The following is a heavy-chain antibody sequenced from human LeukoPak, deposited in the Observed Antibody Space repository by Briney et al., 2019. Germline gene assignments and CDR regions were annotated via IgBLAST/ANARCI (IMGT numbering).Heavy chain of an antibody. CDR3: ARNGYYDILTGYLNWFDP. CDR1: GGSISSSSYY. Sequence: SETLSLTCTVSGGSISSSSYYWGWIRQPPGKGLEWIGSIYYSGSTYYNPSLKSRVTISVDTSKNQFSLKLSSVTAADTAVYFCARNGYYDILTGYLNWFDPWGQGTLVTVSS. J-gene: IGHJ5*02. D-gene: IGHD3-9*01. V-gene: IGHV4-39*07. CDR2: IYYSGST.